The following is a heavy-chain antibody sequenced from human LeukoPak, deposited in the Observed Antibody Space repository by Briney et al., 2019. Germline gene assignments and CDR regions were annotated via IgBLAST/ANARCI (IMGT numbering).Heavy chain of an antibody. V-gene: IGHV3-30*02. CDR3: AKDSAFYYIDV. Sequence: PGGSLRLSCTASGFTFGDYAMNWVRQAPGKGLEWVAFIRYNGNNQYYADSVKGRFTISRDNSKNTLYLQMNSLKGDDTAVYYCAKDSAFYYIDVWGKGTTVIISS. CDR2: IRYNGNNQ. CDR1: GFTFGDYA. J-gene: IGHJ6*03. D-gene: IGHD3-10*01.